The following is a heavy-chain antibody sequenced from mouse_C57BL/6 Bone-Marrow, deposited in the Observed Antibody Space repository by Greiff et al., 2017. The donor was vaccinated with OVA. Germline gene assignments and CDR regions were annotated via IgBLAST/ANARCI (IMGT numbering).Heavy chain of an antibody. CDR2: IDPEDGET. J-gene: IGHJ3*01. CDR1: GFNIKDYY. CDR3: ARSAYYSNSAWFAY. Sequence: EVQLQQSGAELVKPGASVKLSCTASGFNIKDYYMHWVKQRTEQGLEWIGRIDPEDGETKYAPKFPGKATITADTSSNTAYLQLSSLTSEDTAVYYCARSAYYSNSAWFAYWGQGTLVTVSA. D-gene: IGHD2-5*01. V-gene: IGHV14-2*01.